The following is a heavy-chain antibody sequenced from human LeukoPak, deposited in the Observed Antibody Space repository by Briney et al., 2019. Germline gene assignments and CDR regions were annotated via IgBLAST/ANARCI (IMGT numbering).Heavy chain of an antibody. D-gene: IGHD6-19*01. J-gene: IGHJ6*03. Sequence: ASVKVSCKASGYTFTNFDINWVRQAPGQGLEWMGWINPNSGNTGYAQKFQGRATMTMNTSITTAYMELSSLISEDTAVYYCARGPQWRGDSYYIDVWGRGTTVTVSS. CDR2: INPNSGNT. CDR1: GYTFTNFD. CDR3: ARGPQWRGDSYYIDV. V-gene: IGHV1-8*01.